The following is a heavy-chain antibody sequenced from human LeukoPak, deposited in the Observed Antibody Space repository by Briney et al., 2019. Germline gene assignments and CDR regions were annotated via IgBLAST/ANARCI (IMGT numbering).Heavy chain of an antibody. J-gene: IGHJ3*02. CDR2: ISWNSGSI. Sequence: GGSLRLSCAASGFTFSSYGMHWVRQAPGKGLEWVSGISWNSGSIGYADSVKGRFTISRDNAKNSLYLQMNSLRAEDTALYYCAPLGDYRGGAFDIWGQGTMVTVSS. D-gene: IGHD4-17*01. CDR3: APLGDYRGGAFDI. V-gene: IGHV3-9*01. CDR1: GFTFSSYG.